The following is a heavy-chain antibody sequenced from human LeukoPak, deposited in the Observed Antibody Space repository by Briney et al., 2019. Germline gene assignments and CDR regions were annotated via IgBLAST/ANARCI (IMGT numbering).Heavy chain of an antibody. V-gene: IGHV1-8*01. D-gene: IGHD3-3*01. J-gene: IGHJ4*02. CDR2: MNPNSGNT. CDR3: ARDRFDFWSGYLVAGDLDY. Sequence: ASVKVSCKASGYTFTSYDINWVRQATGQGLEWMGWMNPNSGNTGYAQKFQGRVTMTRNTSISTAYMELSRLRSDDTAVYYCARDRFDFWSGYLVAGDLDYWGQGTLVTVSS. CDR1: GYTFTSYD.